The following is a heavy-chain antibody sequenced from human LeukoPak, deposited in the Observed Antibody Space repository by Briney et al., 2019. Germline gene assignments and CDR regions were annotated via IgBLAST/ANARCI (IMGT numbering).Heavy chain of an antibody. CDR3: ASGRPLGFDY. D-gene: IGHD1-26*01. CDR1: GDSISSYY. V-gene: IGHV4-59*01. J-gene: IGHJ4*02. CDR2: IYYSGTT. Sequence: PSETLSLTCTVSGDSISSYYWTWIRQPPGKGLEWIGYIYYSGTTNYNPSLKSRVTISVDTSKNQFSLKLSSVTAADTAVYYCASGRPLGFDYWGQGTLVTVSS.